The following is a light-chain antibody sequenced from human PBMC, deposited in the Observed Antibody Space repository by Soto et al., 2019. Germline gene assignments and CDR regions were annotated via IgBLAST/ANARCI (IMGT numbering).Light chain of an antibody. CDR2: GAS. CDR3: QQYGVSPFT. V-gene: IGKV3-20*01. Sequence: EIVLAQSPGTLSLSPGDRATLSCRASQSVSTSYLGWYQQKPGQAPRLLIYGASSRATGIPDRFRGSGSGTDFTLTISRLEPEDFAVYYCQQYGVSPFTFGQGTRLEIK. J-gene: IGKJ5*01. CDR1: QSVSTSY.